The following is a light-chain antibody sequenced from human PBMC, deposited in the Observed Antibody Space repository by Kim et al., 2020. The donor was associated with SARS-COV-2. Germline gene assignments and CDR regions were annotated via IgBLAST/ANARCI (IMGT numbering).Light chain of an antibody. CDR1: SSNIGSNP. CDR3: AAWDDGLDGYV. Sequence: QMVPILCSVRSSNIGSNPVTWHQQFRGAARKLLIFTDNRRPSGVPDLFSGSNSDASASLAISGLQFEDEGDYCCAAWDDGLDGYVFGSGTKVTVL. V-gene: IGLV1-44*01. J-gene: IGLJ1*01. CDR2: TDN.